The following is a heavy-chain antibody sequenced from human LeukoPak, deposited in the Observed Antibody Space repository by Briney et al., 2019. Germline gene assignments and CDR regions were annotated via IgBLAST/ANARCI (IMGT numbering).Heavy chain of an antibody. CDR2: IYPDDSDT. D-gene: IGHD2-21*02. J-gene: IGHJ3*02. CDR3: ARLYCGGDCYLNAFDM. CDR1: GYSFTSYW. V-gene: IGHV5-51*01. Sequence: GESLKISCKGSGYSFTSYWIGWVRQMPGKGLEWMGIIYPDDSDTRYSPSFQGQVTLSADKFINTAYLQWNSLKASDTAMYYCARLYCGGDCYLNAFDMWGQGTMVTVSS.